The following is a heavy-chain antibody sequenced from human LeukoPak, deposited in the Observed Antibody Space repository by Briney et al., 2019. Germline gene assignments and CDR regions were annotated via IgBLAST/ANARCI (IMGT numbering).Heavy chain of an antibody. V-gene: IGHV3-53*01. CDR2: IYSGGST. Sequence: PGGSLRLSCAASGFTVSSNYMSWVRQAPGKGLEWVSVIYSGGSTYYADSVKGRFTISRDNSKNTLYLQMNSLRAEDTAVYYCLSLYYYDSGSGGQGTLVTVSS. J-gene: IGHJ4*02. D-gene: IGHD3-10*01. CDR1: GFTVSSNY. CDR3: LSLYYYDSGS.